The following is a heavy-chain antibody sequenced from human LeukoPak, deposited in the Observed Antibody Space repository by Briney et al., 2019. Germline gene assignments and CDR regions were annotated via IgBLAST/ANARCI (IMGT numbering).Heavy chain of an antibody. CDR2: IRSKDYGGTT. Sequence: GGSLRLSCSASGFPYRYYTMSWVRQAPGKGLEWVGFIRSKDYGGTTEYAASVKGRFTISRDDSKSIAYLQMNSLRTEDTAVYHCTRVLYYYESTGYSLWGRGTLVTVSS. CDR3: TRVLYYYESTGYSL. D-gene: IGHD3-22*01. J-gene: IGHJ4*02. CDR1: GFPYRYYT. V-gene: IGHV3-49*04.